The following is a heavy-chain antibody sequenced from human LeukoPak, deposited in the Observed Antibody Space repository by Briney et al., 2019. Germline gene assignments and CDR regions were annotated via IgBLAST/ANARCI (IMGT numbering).Heavy chain of an antibody. CDR1: GFTFSGYA. Sequence: GGSLRLSCVATGFTFSGYAMSWVRQAPGKGLEWVSGICGGGANKYYADSVQGRFSACRDNSRNTVYLEMSSLRADDAALYDCAKDEPWGGRDSTYGCFDSWGQGTLVTVSS. J-gene: IGHJ4*02. V-gene: IGHV3-23*01. CDR2: ICGGGANK. CDR3: AKDEPWGGRDSTYGCFDS. D-gene: IGHD2-21*02.